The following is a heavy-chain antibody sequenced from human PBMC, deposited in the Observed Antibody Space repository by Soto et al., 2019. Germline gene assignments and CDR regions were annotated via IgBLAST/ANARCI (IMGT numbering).Heavy chain of an antibody. CDR2: IYYSGNT. CDR3: ARSVSP. V-gene: IGHV4-31*11. CDR1: DGSFEGYY. Sequence: SQPLRLRNDVYDGSFEGYYWSWIRQHPGKGLEWIGYIYYSGNTYYNPSLKSRVTISVDTSKNQFSLKLTSVTAADTAVYYCARSVSPWGQGTLVTVSS. J-gene: IGHJ5*02.